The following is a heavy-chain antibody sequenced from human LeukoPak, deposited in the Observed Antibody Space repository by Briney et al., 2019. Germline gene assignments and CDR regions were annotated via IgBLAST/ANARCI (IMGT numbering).Heavy chain of an antibody. D-gene: IGHD6-19*01. V-gene: IGHV3-66*01. CDR3: AHFPQGQWLVLAY. CDR1: GFTVSSNY. J-gene: IGHJ4*02. CDR2: IYSGGST. Sequence: PGGSLRLSCAASGFTVSSNYMSWVRQAPGKGLEWVSVIYSGGSTYYADSVKGRFTISRDNSKNTLYLQMNSLRAEDTAVYYCAHFPQGQWLVLAYWGQGTLVTVSS.